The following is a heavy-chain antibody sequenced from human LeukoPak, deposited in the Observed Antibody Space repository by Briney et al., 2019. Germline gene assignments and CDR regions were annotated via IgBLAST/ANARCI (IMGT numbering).Heavy chain of an antibody. J-gene: IGHJ4*02. D-gene: IGHD3-22*01. V-gene: IGHV1-46*01. CDR1: GYTFTSNY. CDR3: ARDERYDSSGYPFDF. Sequence: ASVKVSCKAFGYTFTSNYMHWVRQAPGQGPEWMGVISPSGGSTTYAQKFQGRVTLTRDMSTSTDYLELSSLRSDDTAVYYCARDERYDSSGYPFDFWGQGTLVTVSS. CDR2: ISPSGGST.